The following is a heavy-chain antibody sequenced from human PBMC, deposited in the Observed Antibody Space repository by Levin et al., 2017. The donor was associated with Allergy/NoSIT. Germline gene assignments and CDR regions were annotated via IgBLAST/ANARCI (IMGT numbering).Heavy chain of an antibody. J-gene: IGHJ5*02. CDR2: ISGSGDST. CDR1: GFTFSGYV. Sequence: PSETLSLTCAASGFTFSGYVMSWVRQAPGKGLEWVSGISGSGDSTYYADSVKGRFTISRDNSKNTLYLQINSLRAEDTAVYYCAKGSGSFYIEYNWFDPWGQGTLVTVSS. CDR3: AKGSGSFYIEYNWFDP. D-gene: IGHD3-10*01. V-gene: IGHV3-23*01.